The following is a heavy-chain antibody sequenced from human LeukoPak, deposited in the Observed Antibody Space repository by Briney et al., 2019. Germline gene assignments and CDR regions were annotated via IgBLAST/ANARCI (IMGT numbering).Heavy chain of an antibody. Sequence: SGTLSLTCTVSGGSISSGGYYWSWIRQHPGEGLEWIGYIYYSGSTYYNPSLKSRVTISVDTSKDQFSLKLSSVTAADTAVYYCARGVIRYFDWLRSPYFDYWGQGTLVTVSS. D-gene: IGHD3-9*01. CDR1: GGSISSGGYY. V-gene: IGHV4-31*03. CDR3: ARGVIRYFDWLRSPYFDY. J-gene: IGHJ4*02. CDR2: IYYSGST.